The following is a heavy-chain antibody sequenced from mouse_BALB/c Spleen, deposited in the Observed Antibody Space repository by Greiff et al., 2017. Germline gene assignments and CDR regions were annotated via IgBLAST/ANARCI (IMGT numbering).Heavy chain of an antibody. Sequence: EVMLVESGGGLVQPGGSRKLSCAASGFTFSSYTMSWVRQTPEKRLEWVATISSGGGNTYYPDSVKGRFTISRDNAKNNLYLQMSSLRSEDTALYYCARRDWDVNAMDYWGQGTSVTVSS. CDR1: GFTFSSYT. D-gene: IGHD4-1*01. CDR3: ARRDWDVNAMDY. J-gene: IGHJ4*01. CDR2: ISSGGGNT. V-gene: IGHV5-9*03.